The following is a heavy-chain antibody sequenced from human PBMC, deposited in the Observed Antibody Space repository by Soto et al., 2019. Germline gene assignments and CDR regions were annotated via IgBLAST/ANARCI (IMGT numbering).Heavy chain of an antibody. D-gene: IGHD3-9*01. V-gene: IGHV3-23*01. CDR3: AKVERETKYYDILTAGTDQYYFDY. CDR2: ISGSGGST. Sequence: GGSLRLSCAASGFTFSSYAMSWVRQAPGKGLEWVSAISGSGGSTYYADSVKGRFTISRDNSKNTLYLQMNSLRAEDTAVYYCAKVERETKYYDILTAGTDQYYFDYWGQGTLVTVSS. CDR1: GFTFSSYA. J-gene: IGHJ4*02.